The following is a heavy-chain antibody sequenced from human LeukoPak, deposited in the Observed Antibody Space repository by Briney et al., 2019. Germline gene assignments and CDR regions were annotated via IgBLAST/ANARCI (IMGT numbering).Heavy chain of an antibody. Sequence: PGGSLRLSCAASGFTFSSYAMHWVRQAPGKGLEYVSAISSNGGSTYYANSVKGRFTISRDNSKNTLYLQMGSLRAEDMAVYYCARAGTGHDAFDIWGQGTMVTVPS. CDR1: GFTFSSYA. J-gene: IGHJ3*02. CDR3: ARAGTGHDAFDI. V-gene: IGHV3-64*01. CDR2: ISSNGGST. D-gene: IGHD3-10*01.